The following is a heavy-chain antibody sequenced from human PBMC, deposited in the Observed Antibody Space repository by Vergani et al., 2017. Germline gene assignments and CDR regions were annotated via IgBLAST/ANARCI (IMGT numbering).Heavy chain of an antibody. J-gene: IGHJ4*02. Sequence: VQLVESGGGVVQPGGSLRLSCAASGFTFSSYGMHWVRQMPGKGLEWMGLIFPGDSQIRSSLSFQGRVTISADKSISTAYLQWYSLQASDTAMYYCARLRYSSYYFDYWGQGTLVTVSS. D-gene: IGHD6-19*01. CDR2: IFPGDSQI. V-gene: IGHV5-51*01. CDR1: GFTFSSYG. CDR3: ARLRYSSYYFDY.